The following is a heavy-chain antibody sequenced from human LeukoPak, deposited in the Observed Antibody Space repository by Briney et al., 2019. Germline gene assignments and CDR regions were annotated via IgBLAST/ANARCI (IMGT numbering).Heavy chain of an antibody. D-gene: IGHD6-13*01. V-gene: IGHV4-39*01. CDR3: ATRPDIAGTGPGWFDP. J-gene: IGHJ5*02. Sequence: SETLSLTCTVSGDSISSSNYYWGWIRQPPGKRLEWIGSIYYSGSTYYNPSLKSRVTISVDTSKNQFSLKLSSVTAADTAVYYCATRPDIAGTGPGWFDPWGQGTLVTVSS. CDR2: IYYSGST. CDR1: GDSISSSNYY.